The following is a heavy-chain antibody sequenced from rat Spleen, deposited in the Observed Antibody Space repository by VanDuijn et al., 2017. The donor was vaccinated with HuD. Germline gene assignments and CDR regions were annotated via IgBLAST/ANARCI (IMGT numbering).Heavy chain of an antibody. Sequence: EVQLVESGGGLVQPGRSLKLSCVASGFTFNNYWMTWIRQAPGKGLEWVASISYDGSSTYYRDSVKGRFTISRDNAESTLYLQMDSLRSEDTATYYCARHFGLYYFDYWGQGVMVTVSS. CDR2: ISYDGSST. J-gene: IGHJ2*01. D-gene: IGHD4-3*01. CDR1: GFTFNNYW. CDR3: ARHFGLYYFDY. V-gene: IGHV5-31*01.